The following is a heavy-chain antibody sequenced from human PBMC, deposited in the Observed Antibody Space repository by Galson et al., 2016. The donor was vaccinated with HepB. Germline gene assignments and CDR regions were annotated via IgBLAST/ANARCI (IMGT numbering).Heavy chain of an antibody. CDR3: AKGLRFIYHYGMDV. CDR1: GFTFDDHA. J-gene: IGHJ6*02. Sequence: SLRLSCAASGFTFDDHAMHWVRQGPGKGLEWVSGISWKSGSIGYADSVKGRFTISRDNAKNSSYLQMNSLRAEDTALYYCAKGLRFIYHYGMDVWGQGTTVTVSS. CDR2: ISWKSGSI. V-gene: IGHV3-9*01.